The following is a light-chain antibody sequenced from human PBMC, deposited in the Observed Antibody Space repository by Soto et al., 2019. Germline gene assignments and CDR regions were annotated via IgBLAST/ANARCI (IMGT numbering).Light chain of an antibody. CDR3: SSFTSSIRGVV. Sequence: QSALTQPASVSGSPGQSITISCTGTSSDVGNYNFVSWYQQHPDKAPKLIIYEVTNRPSGVSNRFSGSKSGNTASLTISGLQAEDEADYYCSSFTSSIRGVVFGGGTRLTVL. V-gene: IGLV2-14*01. CDR1: SSDVGNYNF. J-gene: IGLJ2*01. CDR2: EVT.